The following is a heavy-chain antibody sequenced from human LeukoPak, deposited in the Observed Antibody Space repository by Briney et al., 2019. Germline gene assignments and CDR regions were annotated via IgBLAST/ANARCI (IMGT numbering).Heavy chain of an antibody. CDR3: AREGSYGYDAFDI. CDR2: IIPIFGTA. V-gene: IGHV1-69*01. Sequence: SVKVSCKASGGTFSSYAISWVRQAPGQGLEWMGGIIPIFGTANYAQKFQGRVTITADESTSTAYMELSSLRSEDTAVYYCAREGSYGYDAFDIWGQGTMVTVSS. CDR1: GGTFSSYA. J-gene: IGHJ3*02. D-gene: IGHD5-18*01.